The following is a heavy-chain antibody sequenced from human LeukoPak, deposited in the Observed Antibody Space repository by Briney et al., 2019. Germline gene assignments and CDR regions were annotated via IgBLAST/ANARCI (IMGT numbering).Heavy chain of an antibody. CDR1: GYTFTSYD. CDR2: MNPNSGNT. Sequence: GASVKVSCKASGYTFTSYDINWVRQATGQGLEWMGWMNPNSGNTGYAQKFQGRVTMTRNTSISTAYMELSSLRSEDTAVYYCAKDLQISGLLWFGELFPYFDYWGQGTLVTVSS. J-gene: IGHJ4*02. V-gene: IGHV1-8*01. CDR3: AKDLQISGLLWFGELFPYFDY. D-gene: IGHD3-10*01.